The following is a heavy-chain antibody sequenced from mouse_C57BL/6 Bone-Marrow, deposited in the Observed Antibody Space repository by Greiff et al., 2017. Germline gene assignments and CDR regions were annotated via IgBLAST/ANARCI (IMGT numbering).Heavy chain of an antibody. J-gene: IGHJ2*01. CDR3: TKWVWHFFVS. CDR1: GYTFTDYE. CDR2: IDPETGGT. Sequence: QVHVKQSGAELVRPGASVTLSCKASGYTFTDYEMHWVKQTPVHGLEWIGAIDPETGGTAYNQKFKGKAILTADKSSSTAYIELRSLTSEDSAVYYCTKWVWHFFVSWGQGTTLTVSS. V-gene: IGHV1-15*01.